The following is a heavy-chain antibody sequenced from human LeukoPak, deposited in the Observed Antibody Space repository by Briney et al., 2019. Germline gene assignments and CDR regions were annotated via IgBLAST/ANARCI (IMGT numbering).Heavy chain of an antibody. Sequence: GGSLRLSCVASGIPFSSYWMTWVRQAPGKGLEWVANIKRDGSKKSYVDSVKGRFTISKDNAKNSLYLQMNSLRAEDTAIYYCTRVGYIDEGIDYWGQGTLVTVSS. CDR1: GIPFSSYW. CDR3: TRVGYIDEGIDY. V-gene: IGHV3-7*04. CDR2: IKRDGSKK. D-gene: IGHD5-24*01. J-gene: IGHJ4*02.